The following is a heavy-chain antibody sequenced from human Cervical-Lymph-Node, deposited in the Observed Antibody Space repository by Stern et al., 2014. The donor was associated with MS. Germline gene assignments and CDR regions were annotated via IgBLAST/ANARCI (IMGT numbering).Heavy chain of an antibody. CDR1: GGTFSSDA. V-gene: IGHV1-69*01. D-gene: IGHD6-13*01. J-gene: IGHJ4*02. CDR2: IIPICETA. CDR3: ASGARSSWYFDF. Sequence: QVQLVESGAEVKKPGSSMKVSCKASGGTFSSDAIGWVRQAPGQGLEWVGGIIPICETANYAQKFQGRVTITADQSTKTAYLELSSLTSGDTAMYFCASGARSSWYFDFWGQGTLVTVST.